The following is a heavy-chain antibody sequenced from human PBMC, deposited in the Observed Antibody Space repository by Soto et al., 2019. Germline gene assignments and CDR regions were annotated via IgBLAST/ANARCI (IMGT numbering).Heavy chain of an antibody. J-gene: IGHJ3*02. Sequence: RLSWGAAGSTCNNLAIHWVRKAPEKGLDRLEAVSGSGASTYYADSVKARFAVSRVMFKNTVFLQLISMRAEDMVVCYCAKGVPYYDNTGHGIYAFDILGRGTAVTVSS. CDR3: AKGVPYYDNTGHGIYAFDI. D-gene: IGHD3-22*01. V-gene: IGHV3-23*01. CDR2: VSGSGAST. CDR1: GSTCNNLA.